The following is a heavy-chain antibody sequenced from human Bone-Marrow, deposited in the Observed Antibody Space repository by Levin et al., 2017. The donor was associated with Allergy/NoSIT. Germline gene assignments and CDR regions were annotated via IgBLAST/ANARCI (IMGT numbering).Heavy chain of an antibody. CDR3: ARTAQDLRLAAFDI. CDR2: IDWDDDK. V-gene: IGHV2-70*11. CDR1: WFSLSTSGMC. Sequence: TLSLPCTFSWFSLSTSGMCVSWIRQPPGKALEWLARIDWDDDKYYSTSLKTRLTISKDTSKNQVALTMTNMDPVDTATYYCARTAQDLRLAAFDIWGQGTMVTVSS. D-gene: IGHD5-12*01. J-gene: IGHJ3*02.